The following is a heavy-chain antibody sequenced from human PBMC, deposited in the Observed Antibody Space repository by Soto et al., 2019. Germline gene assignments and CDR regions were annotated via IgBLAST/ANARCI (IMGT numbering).Heavy chain of an antibody. V-gene: IGHV4-30-2*01. Sequence: SETLSLTCAVSGGSISSGGYSWSWIRQPPGKGLEWIGYIYHSGSTYYNPSLKSRVTISVDRSKNQFSLKLSSVTAADTAVYYCARRAIYGSGRGYYYYYGMDVWGQGTTVTVSS. CDR3: ARRAIYGSGRGYYYYYGMDV. D-gene: IGHD3-10*01. CDR1: GGSISSGGYS. CDR2: IYHSGST. J-gene: IGHJ6*02.